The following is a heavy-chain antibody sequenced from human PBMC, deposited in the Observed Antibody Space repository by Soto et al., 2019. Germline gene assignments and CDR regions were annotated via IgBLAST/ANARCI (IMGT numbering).Heavy chain of an antibody. CDR2: IYYSGKT. Sequence: SESLSLTCTLSGASITSTSYFWAWLRPPPGKGLEWVGSIYYSGKTQYNPSLKSRVNISVDRSNNQFSLQMTSVTAADTAVYYCAKNLPRSCRFHYWGQGTLVTVSS. J-gene: IGHJ4*02. V-gene: IGHV4-39*01. CDR3: AKNLPRSCRFHY. CDR1: GASITSTSYF.